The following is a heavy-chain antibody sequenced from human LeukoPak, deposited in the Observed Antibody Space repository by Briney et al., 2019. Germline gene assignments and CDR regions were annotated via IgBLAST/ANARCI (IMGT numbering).Heavy chain of an antibody. CDR2: IYYSGST. D-gene: IGHD3-22*01. V-gene: IGHV4-39*07. CDR3: ARDAGYYYDSSGYYSFDY. CDR1: GVSISSSSYY. J-gene: IGHJ4*02. Sequence: SETLSLTCTVSGVSISSSSYYWGWIRQPPGKGLEWIGSIYYSGSTYYNPSLKSRVTISVATSKNQFSLKLSSVTAAATAVYYCARDAGYYYDSSGYYSFDYWGQGTLVTVSS.